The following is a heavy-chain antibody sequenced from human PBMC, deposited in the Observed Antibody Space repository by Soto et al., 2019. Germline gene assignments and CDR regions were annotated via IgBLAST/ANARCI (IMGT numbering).Heavy chain of an antibody. J-gene: IGHJ6*02. Sequence: GGSLRLSCAASGFTFSSYAMHWVRQAPGKGLEWVAVISYDGSNKYYADSVKGRFTISRDNSKNTLYLQMNSLRAEDTAVYYCARDRIGSYSGYYYGMDVWGQGTTVTVSS. CDR2: ISYDGSNK. CDR1: GFTFSSYA. V-gene: IGHV3-30-3*01. CDR3: ARDRIGSYSGYYYGMDV. D-gene: IGHD1-26*01.